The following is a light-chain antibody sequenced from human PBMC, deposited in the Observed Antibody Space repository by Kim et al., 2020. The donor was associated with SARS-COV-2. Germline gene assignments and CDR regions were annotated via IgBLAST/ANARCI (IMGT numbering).Light chain of an antibody. CDR3: GSHTSSSLYV. Sequence: GQSITISCTGTSSDVGAYNYVSWYQQHPGKVPKLMIYDVSNRPSGVSNRFSGSKSGITASLTISGLQAEDEADYYCGSHTSSSLYVFGTGTKVTVL. V-gene: IGLV2-14*03. CDR2: DVS. J-gene: IGLJ1*01. CDR1: SSDVGAYNY.